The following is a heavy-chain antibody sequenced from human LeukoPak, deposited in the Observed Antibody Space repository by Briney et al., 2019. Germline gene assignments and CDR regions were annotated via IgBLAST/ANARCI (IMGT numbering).Heavy chain of an antibody. CDR2: IRYDGSNK. J-gene: IGHJ3*02. Sequence: GGSLRLSCAASGFTFSSYGMHWVRQAPGKGLEWVAFIRYDGSNKYYADSVKGRFTISRDNSKNTLYLQMNSLRAEDTAVYYCAKYYVVGGTANAFDIWGQGTLVTVSS. D-gene: IGHD2-21*01. V-gene: IGHV3-30*02. CDR3: AKYYVVGGTANAFDI. CDR1: GFTFSSYG.